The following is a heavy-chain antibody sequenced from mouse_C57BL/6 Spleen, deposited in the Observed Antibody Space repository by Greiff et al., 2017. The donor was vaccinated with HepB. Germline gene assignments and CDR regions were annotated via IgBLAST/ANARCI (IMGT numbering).Heavy chain of an antibody. V-gene: IGHV1-50*01. D-gene: IGHD3-2*02. CDR2: IDPSDSYT. Sequence: QVQLQQPGAELVKPGASVKLSCKASGYTFTSYWMQWVKQRPGQGLEWIGEIDPSDSYTNYNQKFKGKATLTVDTSSSTDYMQLSSLTSEDSAVYYCARSGGYYGDYWGQGTTLTVSS. J-gene: IGHJ2*01. CDR3: ARSGGYYGDY. CDR1: GYTFTSYW.